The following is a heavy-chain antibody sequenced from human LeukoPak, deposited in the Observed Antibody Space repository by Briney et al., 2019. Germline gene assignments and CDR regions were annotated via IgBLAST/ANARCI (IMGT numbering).Heavy chain of an antibody. CDR1: DDSFNTHY. D-gene: IGHD4-17*01. J-gene: IGHJ3*01. CDR2: ISSIGST. CDR3: ARDPTTVTKGFDV. V-gene: IGHV4-59*11. Sequence: SETLSLTCSVSDDSFNTHYWTWIRLPPGKGLEWIGYISSIGSTNYNPSLKSRVTITVDTSKKQFSLKMTSVTAADTAVYYCARDPTTVTKGFDVWGQGTMVTVSS.